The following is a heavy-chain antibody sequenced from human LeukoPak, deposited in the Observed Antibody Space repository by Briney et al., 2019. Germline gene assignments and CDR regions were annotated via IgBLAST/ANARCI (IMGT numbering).Heavy chain of an antibody. CDR2: ISGSGGST. D-gene: IGHD4-17*01. J-gene: IGHJ4*02. Sequence: PGGSLRLSCAASGFTFSTYAMSWVRQAPGKGLEWVSAISGSGGSTYYADSVKGRFPISRDNTKNSLYLQMNNLRAEDTAVYYCARDGADYVIGYWGQGTLVTVSS. CDR3: ARDGADYVIGY. V-gene: IGHV3-23*01. CDR1: GFTFSTYA.